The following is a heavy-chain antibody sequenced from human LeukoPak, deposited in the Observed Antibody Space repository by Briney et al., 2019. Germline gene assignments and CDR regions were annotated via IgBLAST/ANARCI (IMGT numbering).Heavy chain of an antibody. J-gene: IGHJ3*01. Sequence: GGSLRLSCAASGFTFSSYDMHWVRHATGKGLEWVSAIGTAGNTYYPGSVKGRFTISRENAKDSLYLQMNSLRAGDTAVYYCTRRWPGVFDAFDVWGQGSMVTVSS. CDR1: GFTFSSYD. CDR2: IGTAGNT. V-gene: IGHV3-13*01. CDR3: TRRWPGVFDAFDV. D-gene: IGHD4-23*01.